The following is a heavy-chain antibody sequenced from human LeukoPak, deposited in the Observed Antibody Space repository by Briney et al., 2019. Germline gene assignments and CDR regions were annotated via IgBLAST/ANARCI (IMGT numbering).Heavy chain of an antibody. CDR1: GIILSGDF. J-gene: IGHJ4*02. CDR3: ATDRGWRTSGYYLYYFES. Sequence: GGSMRLSCAASGIILSGDFMSWVRQAPGKGLEWVACIKHDGSEEYYVDSVRGRFTISRDNTKSSLYLQMSSLRVEDTAVYYCATDRGWRTSGYYLYYFESWGQGTLVTVSS. V-gene: IGHV3-7*01. D-gene: IGHD3-3*01. CDR2: IKHDGSEE.